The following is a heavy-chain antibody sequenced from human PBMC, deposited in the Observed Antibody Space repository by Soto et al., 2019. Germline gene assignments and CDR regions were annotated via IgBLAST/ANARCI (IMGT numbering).Heavy chain of an antibody. V-gene: IGHV4-31*03. CDR1: GGSISSGGYY. Sequence: TPSLTCTVSGGSISSGGYYWSWIRQHPGKGLEWIGYIYYSGSTYYNPSLKSRVTISVDTSKNQFSLKLSSVTAADTAVYYCARGIYYDSSGYYKYFVYRGPGPLVT. D-gene: IGHD3-22*01. CDR3: ARGIYYDSSGYYKYFVY. CDR2: IYYSGST. J-gene: IGHJ4*02.